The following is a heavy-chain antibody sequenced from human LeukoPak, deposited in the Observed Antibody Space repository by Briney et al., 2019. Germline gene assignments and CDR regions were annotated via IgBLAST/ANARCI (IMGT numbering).Heavy chain of an antibody. J-gene: IGHJ5*02. D-gene: IGHD3-3*01. CDR3: ARDRVFWADFWSGNWFDP. V-gene: IGHV4-4*07. CDR1: GGSISSYY. Sequence: PSETLSLTCTVSGGSISSYYWSWIRQPAGKGLEWIGRIYTSGSTNYNPSLKSRVTMSVDTSKNQFSLKLSSVTAADTAVYYCARDRVFWADFWSGNWFDPWGQGTLVTVSS. CDR2: IYTSGST.